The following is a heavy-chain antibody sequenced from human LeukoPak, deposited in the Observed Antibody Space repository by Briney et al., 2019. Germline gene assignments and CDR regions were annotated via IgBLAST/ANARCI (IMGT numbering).Heavy chain of an antibody. CDR1: GFTFSSYE. CDR3: ARDRIEQWELPYYYYYYGMDV. CDR2: ISSSGNTI. J-gene: IGHJ6*02. V-gene: IGHV3-48*03. D-gene: IGHD1-26*01. Sequence: GGSLRLSCAASGFTFSSYEMNWVRQAPGKGLEWVSYISSSGNTIYYADSVKGRFTISRDNAKNSLYLQMNSLRAEDTAVYYCARDRIEQWELPYYYYYYGMDVWGQGTTVTVSS.